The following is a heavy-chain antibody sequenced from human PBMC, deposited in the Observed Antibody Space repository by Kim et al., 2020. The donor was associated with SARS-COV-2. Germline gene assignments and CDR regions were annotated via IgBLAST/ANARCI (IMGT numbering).Heavy chain of an antibody. CDR2: TNTGNP. CDR3: ARGSAV. D-gene: IGHD6-13*01. J-gene: IGHJ4*02. V-gene: IGHV7-4-1*02. Sequence: TNTGNPTYAQDFTGRFVFSLDTSVSTAYLQISSLRAEDTAVYYCARGSAVWGQGTLVTVSS.